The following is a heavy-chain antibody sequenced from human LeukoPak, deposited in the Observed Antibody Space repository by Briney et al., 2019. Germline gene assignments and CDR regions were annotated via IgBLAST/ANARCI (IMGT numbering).Heavy chain of an antibody. CDR3: ASGYGSGWFDR. D-gene: IGHD6-13*01. CDR1: GGSITRGY. CDR2: IFYSGST. Sequence: PSETLSLTCTVSGGSITRGYWSWVRQHPGKGLEWIGHIFYSGSTFYNPSLKSRVTIAVHTSRDQFFLQLTSVTAADTAVYYCASGYGSGWFDRWGQGTLVSVSS. V-gene: IGHV4-30-4*08. J-gene: IGHJ5*02.